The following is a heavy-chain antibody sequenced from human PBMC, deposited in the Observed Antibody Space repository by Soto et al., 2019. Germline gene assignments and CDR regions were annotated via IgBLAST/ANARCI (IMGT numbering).Heavy chain of an antibody. V-gene: IGHV4-31*03. D-gene: IGHD2-21*01. J-gene: IGHJ6*02. CDR3: ARARRLWGMDV. CDR1: GGSISSGGYY. Sequence: SETLSLTCTVSGGSISSGGYYWSWIRQHPGKGLEWIGYIYYSGSTYYNPPLKSRVTISVDTSKNQFSLKLSSVTAADTAVYYCARARRLWGMDVWGQGTTVTVSS. CDR2: IYYSGST.